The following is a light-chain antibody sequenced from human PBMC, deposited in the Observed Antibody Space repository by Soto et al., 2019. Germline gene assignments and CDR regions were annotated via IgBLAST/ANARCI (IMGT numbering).Light chain of an antibody. CDR1: QSIRYY. J-gene: IGKJ1*01. V-gene: IGKV1-5*01. CDR3: QHHNSYSQT. Sequence: DIQLTQSPPTLSASVADRVTITCRASQSIRYYLAWYQQMPGKAPKLLIYGASSLQSGVPSRFSGSGSGTEFTLTISSLQPHDFATYFCQHHNSYSQTFGQGTKVEIK. CDR2: GAS.